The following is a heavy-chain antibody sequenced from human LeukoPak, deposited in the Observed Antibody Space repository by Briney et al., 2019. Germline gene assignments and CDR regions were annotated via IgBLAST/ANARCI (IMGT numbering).Heavy chain of an antibody. Sequence: PGGSLRLSCAASGFTFSSYAMTWVRQAPGKGLEWVSSISSSSSYKYYADSVKGRFTISRDTSKSTLYLQMSSLRAEDTAVYYCAKRSGDSYFLDSWGQGTLVTVSS. D-gene: IGHD2-15*01. J-gene: IGHJ4*02. CDR2: ISSSSSYK. CDR3: AKRSGDSYFLDS. V-gene: IGHV3-21*04. CDR1: GFTFSSYA.